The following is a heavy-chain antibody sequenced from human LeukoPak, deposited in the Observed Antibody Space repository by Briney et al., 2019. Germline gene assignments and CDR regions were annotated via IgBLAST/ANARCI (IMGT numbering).Heavy chain of an antibody. J-gene: IGHJ4*02. V-gene: IGHV3-53*01. D-gene: IGHD3-16*01. CDR3: AKDLFGPLDY. CDR1: GFTVSSDY. CDR2: IYSGGST. Sequence: PGGSLRLSCAASGFTVSSDYMSWVRQAPGKGLEWVSVIYSGGSTYYADSVKGRFTISRDNSKNTLYLQMNSLRAEDTAVYYCAKDLFGPLDYWGQGTLVTVSS.